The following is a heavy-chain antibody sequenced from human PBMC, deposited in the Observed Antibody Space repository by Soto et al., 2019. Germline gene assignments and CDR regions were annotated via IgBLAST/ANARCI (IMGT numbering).Heavy chain of an antibody. CDR2: ISGSGGST. D-gene: IGHD5-12*01. CDR1: GFTFSSYA. V-gene: IGHV3-23*01. CDR3: AKDVRPDGYWDLDY. Sequence: GGSLRLSCAASGFTFSSYAMSWVRQAPGKGLEWVSAISGSGGSTYYADSVKGRFTISRDNSKNTLYLQMNSLRAEDTAVYYCAKDVRPDGYWDLDYWGQGTPVTVSS. J-gene: IGHJ4*02.